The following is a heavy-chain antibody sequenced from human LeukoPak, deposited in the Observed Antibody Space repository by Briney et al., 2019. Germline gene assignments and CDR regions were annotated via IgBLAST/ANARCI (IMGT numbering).Heavy chain of an antibody. D-gene: IGHD2-2*01. J-gene: IGHJ5*02. CDR1: GGSFSGYY. CDR2: INHSGST. Sequence: SETLSLTCAVYGGSFSGYYWSWIRQPPGKGLEGIGEINHSGSTNYNPSLKSRVTISVDTSKNQFSLKLSSVTAADTAVYYCARRRPGRKYQLLLSNWFDPWGQGTLVTVSS. V-gene: IGHV4-34*01. CDR3: ARRRPGRKYQLLLSNWFDP.